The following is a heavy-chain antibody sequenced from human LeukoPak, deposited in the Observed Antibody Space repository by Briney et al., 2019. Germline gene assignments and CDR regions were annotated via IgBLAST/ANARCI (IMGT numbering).Heavy chain of an antibody. CDR3: ARDLGSSSSDFDY. Sequence: ASVKVSCKASGYTFTSYDINWVRQAPGQGLEWMGIINPSGGSTSYAQKFQGRVTMTRDMSTSTVYMELSSLRSEDTAVYYCARDLGSSSSDFDYWGQGTLVTVSS. D-gene: IGHD6-6*01. CDR2: INPSGGST. J-gene: IGHJ4*02. CDR1: GYTFTSYD. V-gene: IGHV1-46*01.